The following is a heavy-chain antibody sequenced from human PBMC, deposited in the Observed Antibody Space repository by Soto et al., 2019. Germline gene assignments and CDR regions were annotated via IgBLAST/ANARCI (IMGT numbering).Heavy chain of an antibody. D-gene: IGHD6-19*01. CDR1: GYTFTSYG. CDR2: ISAYNGNT. J-gene: IGHJ3*02. V-gene: IGHV1-18*01. CDR3: AKAVAGTEHDAFDI. Sequence: ASVKVSCKASGYTFTSYGISWVRQAPGQGLEWMGWISAYNGNTNYAQKLQGRVTMTTDTSTSTAYMELRSLRSDDTAVYYCAKAVAGTEHDAFDIWGQGTMVTVS.